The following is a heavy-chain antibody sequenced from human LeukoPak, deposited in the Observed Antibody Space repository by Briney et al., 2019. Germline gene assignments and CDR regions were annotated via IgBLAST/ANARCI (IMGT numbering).Heavy chain of an antibody. V-gene: IGHV4-59*08. CDR2: IYYSGST. J-gene: IGHJ4*02. Sequence: SETLSLTCTVSGGSISSCYWSWIRQPPGKGLEWIGYIYYSGSTNYNPSLKSRVTISVDTSKNQFSLKLSSVTAADTAVYYCARLRIPARYCSSTSCYELDYWGQGTLVTVSS. D-gene: IGHD2-2*01. CDR3: ARLRIPARYCSSTSCYELDY. CDR1: GGSISSCY.